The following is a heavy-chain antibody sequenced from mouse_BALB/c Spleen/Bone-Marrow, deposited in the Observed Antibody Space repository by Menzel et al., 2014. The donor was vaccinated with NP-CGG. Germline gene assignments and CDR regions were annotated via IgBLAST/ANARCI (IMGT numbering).Heavy chain of an antibody. CDR1: GFNIKDTY. V-gene: IGHV14-3*02. D-gene: IGHD2-4*01. J-gene: IGHJ2*01. Sequence: VQLQQSGAEPVKPGASVKLSCTASGFNIKDTYMHWVKQRPEQGLEWIGRIDPANGNTKYDPKFQGKATITADTSSNTAYLQLSSLTSEDTAVYYCASYDYGYYFDYWGQGTTLTVSS. CDR2: IDPANGNT. CDR3: ASYDYGYYFDY.